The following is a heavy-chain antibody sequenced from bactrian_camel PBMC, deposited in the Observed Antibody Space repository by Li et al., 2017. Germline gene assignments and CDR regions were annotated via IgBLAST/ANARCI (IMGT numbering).Heavy chain of an antibody. Sequence: HVQLVESGGGSVQTGGSLRLSCVVSGHSRGSNCVGWYRLPPGRAPAEREGIAAIRRSGGETWYAGSVKGRFTISHDNAKNTLYLQMNSLKPEDTAMYYCAVDKYNLGLARSYTYWGQGTQVTVS. CDR3: AVDKYNLGLARSYTY. V-gene: IGHV3S55*01. CDR2: IRRSGGET. CDR1: GHSRGSNC. J-gene: IGHJ4*01. D-gene: IGHD5*01.